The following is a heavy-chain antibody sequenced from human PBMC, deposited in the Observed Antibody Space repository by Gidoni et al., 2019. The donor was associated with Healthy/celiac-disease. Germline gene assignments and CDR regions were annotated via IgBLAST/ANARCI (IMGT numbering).Heavy chain of an antibody. CDR2: IYYSGRT. CDR3: ARHLGYCSSTSCYGWFDP. CDR1: GGPISSYY. V-gene: IGHV4-59*08. D-gene: IGHD2-2*01. J-gene: IGHJ5*02. Sequence: QVQLQESGPGLVKPSETLSPTCTVSGGPISSYYRSWIRHPPGTGLEWIGYIYYSGRTNYNPPLKSRVTISVDTSKNQFSLKLSSVTAADTAVYYCARHLGYCSSTSCYGWFDPWGQGTLVTVSS.